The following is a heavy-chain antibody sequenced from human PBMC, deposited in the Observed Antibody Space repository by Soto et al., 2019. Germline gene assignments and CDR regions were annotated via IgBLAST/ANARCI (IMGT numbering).Heavy chain of an antibody. CDR1: GFTFSNYW. J-gene: IGHJ4*02. CDR3: ARVAGGRYDFDS. Sequence: EVLLVESGGGLVQPGGSLRLSCAASGFTFSNYWMHWVRQAPGKGLVWVSRINSDGSTTSYADSVKGRFTISRDNAKNTLYLQTNSLRVEDTAAYFCARVAGGRYDFDSWGQGTVVPVSS. D-gene: IGHD3-16*01. CDR2: INSDGSTT. V-gene: IGHV3-74*01.